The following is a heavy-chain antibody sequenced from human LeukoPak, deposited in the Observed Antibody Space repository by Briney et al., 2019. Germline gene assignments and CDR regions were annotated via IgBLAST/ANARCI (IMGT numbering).Heavy chain of an antibody. CDR3: ARWLQLHNFDY. D-gene: IGHD5-24*01. CDR2: VYTSGNT. Sequence: PSETLSLTCTVSGGSFTSYYWSRIRQPPGKGLEWIGYVYTSGNTNYSPSLKSRVTISVDTSKNQFSLKLSSVTAADTAVYYCARWLQLHNFDYWGQGALVTVSS. J-gene: IGHJ4*02. CDR1: GGSFTSYY. V-gene: IGHV4-4*09.